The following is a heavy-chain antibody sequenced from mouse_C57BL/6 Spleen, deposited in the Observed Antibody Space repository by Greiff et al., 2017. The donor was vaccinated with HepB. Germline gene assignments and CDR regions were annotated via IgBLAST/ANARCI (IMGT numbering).Heavy chain of an antibody. J-gene: IGHJ4*01. CDR3: ARWSNLAMDY. D-gene: IGHD6-1*01. CDR2: IYPGSGNT. V-gene: IGHV1-76*01. CDR1: GYTFTDYY. Sequence: QVQLKQSGAELVRPGASVKLSCKASGYTFTDYYINWVKQRPGQGLEWIARIYPGSGNTYYNEKFKGKATLTAEKSSSTAYMQLSSLTSEDSAVYFCARWSNLAMDYWGQGTSVTVSS.